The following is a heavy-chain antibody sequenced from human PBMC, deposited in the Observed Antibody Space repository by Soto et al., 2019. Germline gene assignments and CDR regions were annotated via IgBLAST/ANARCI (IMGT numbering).Heavy chain of an antibody. CDR2: IYYSGST. CDR1: GGSISSGGYY. D-gene: IGHD5-18*01. V-gene: IGHV4-31*03. CDR3: ARGPYVDTAMKNWFDP. Sequence: SETLSLTCTVSGGSISSGGYYWSWIRQHPGKGLEWIGYIYYSGSTYYNPSLKSRVTISVDTSKNQFSLKLSSVTAADTAVYYCARGPYVDTAMKNWFDPWGQGTLVTVSS. J-gene: IGHJ5*02.